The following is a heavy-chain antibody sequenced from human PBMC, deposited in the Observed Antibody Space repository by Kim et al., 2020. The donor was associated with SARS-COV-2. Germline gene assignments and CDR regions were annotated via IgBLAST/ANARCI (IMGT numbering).Heavy chain of an antibody. V-gene: IGHV4-4*07. D-gene: IGHD2-21*02. CDR2: IYTSGST. Sequence: SETLSLTCTVSGGSISSYYWSWIRQPAGKGLEWIGRIYTSGSTNYNPSLKSRVTMSVDTSKNQFSLKLSSVTAADTAVYYCARDVFYAYCGGDCYSNAFDIWGQGTMVTVSS. CDR1: GGSISSYY. J-gene: IGHJ3*02. CDR3: ARDVFYAYCGGDCYSNAFDI.